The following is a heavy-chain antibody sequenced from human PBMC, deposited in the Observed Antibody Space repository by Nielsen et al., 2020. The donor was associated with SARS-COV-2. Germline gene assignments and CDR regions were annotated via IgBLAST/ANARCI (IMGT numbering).Heavy chain of an antibody. J-gene: IGHJ3*02. CDR3: ARHPLGAYMIVVVRHAFDI. CDR1: GGSFSGYY. CDR2: INNSGST. V-gene: IGHV4-34*01. D-gene: IGHD3-22*01. Sequence: SETLSLTCAVYGGSFSGYYWSWIRQPPGKGLEWIGEINNSGSTNYNPSLKSRVTISVDTSKNQFSLKLSSVTAADTAVYYCARHPLGAYMIVVVRHAFDIWGQGTMFTVSS.